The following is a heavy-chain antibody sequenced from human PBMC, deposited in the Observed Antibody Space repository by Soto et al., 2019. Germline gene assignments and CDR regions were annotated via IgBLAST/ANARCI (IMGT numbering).Heavy chain of an antibody. V-gene: IGHV1-8*01. Sequence: QVQLVQSGAEVKKPGASVKVSCKASGYTFTSYDINWVRQATGQGLAWMGWMNPNSGNTGHAQKFQGRITMTRNTSISTSYMEMRSLRSEDTAVYYGARDGGFVDGYTSGDVWGQGTTVTVSS. D-gene: IGHD5-12*01. J-gene: IGHJ6*02. CDR2: MNPNSGNT. CDR1: GYTFTSYD. CDR3: ARDGGFVDGYTSGDV.